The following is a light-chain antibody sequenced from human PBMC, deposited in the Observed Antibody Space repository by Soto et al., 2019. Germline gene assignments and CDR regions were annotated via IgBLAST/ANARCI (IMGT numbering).Light chain of an antibody. J-gene: IGKJ1*01. Sequence: DIQMTQSPSSLSASVGDSVTTSCRASQSIYTHLHWYQQKPGKAPNLLIYDASTLESGVPSRFSGSASGTDFTLTISSLQPDDFATYYCQQYHSSPWTFGQGTKVDIK. CDR1: QSIYTH. CDR2: DAS. V-gene: IGKV1-5*01. CDR3: QQYHSSPWT.